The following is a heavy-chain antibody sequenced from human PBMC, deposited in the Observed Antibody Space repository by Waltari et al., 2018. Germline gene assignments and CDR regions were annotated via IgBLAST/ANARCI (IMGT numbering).Heavy chain of an antibody. CDR3: SVSLNS. CDR2: IKHDGTES. V-gene: IGHV3-7*01. Sequence: EVQLVESGGGLVEPGGPLRLSCAATGFNFTNYWMDWVRPAPGKGLRWVANIKHDGTESHYVGSVKGRFTVSRDNAHNLLYLQMDSLRVEDTAVYYCSVSLNSWGQGTLVTVSS. CDR1: GFNFTNYW. J-gene: IGHJ4*02.